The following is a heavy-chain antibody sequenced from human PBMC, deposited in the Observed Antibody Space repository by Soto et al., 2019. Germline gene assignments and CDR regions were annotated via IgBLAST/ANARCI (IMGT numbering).Heavy chain of an antibody. V-gene: IGHV1-18*01. Sequence: ASVKVSCKASGYTFTSYGISWVRQAPGQGLEWMGWISAYNGNTNYAQKHQGRVTMTTDTSTSTAYMELRSLRSDDTAVYYCARDRGYSSGYYLTIDYWGQGTLVTVPQ. CDR3: ARDRGYSSGYYLTIDY. CDR1: GYTFTSYG. J-gene: IGHJ4*02. D-gene: IGHD3-22*01. CDR2: ISAYNGNT.